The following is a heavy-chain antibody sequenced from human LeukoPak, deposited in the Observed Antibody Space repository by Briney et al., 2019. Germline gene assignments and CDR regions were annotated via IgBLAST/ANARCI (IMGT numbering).Heavy chain of an antibody. CDR1: GFSFSHYE. J-gene: IGHJ4*02. CDR3: AKSEYTFGFGFY. V-gene: IGHV3-23*01. Sequence: GGSLRLSCAASGFSFSHYEMNWVRQAPGKGLEWVSAISGSGGTTYYADSVKGRFTISRDNSKNTLYLQMNSLRAEDTAVYYCAKSEYTFGFGFYWGQGTLVTVSS. CDR2: ISGSGGTT. D-gene: IGHD5-18*01.